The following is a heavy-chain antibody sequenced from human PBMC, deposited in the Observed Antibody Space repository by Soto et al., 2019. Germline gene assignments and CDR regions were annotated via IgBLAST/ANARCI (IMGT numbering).Heavy chain of an antibody. D-gene: IGHD1-26*01. CDR1: GFNFDDHA. CDR2: ISWNSVTI. V-gene: IGHV3-9*01. J-gene: IGHJ5*02. CDR3: VRSSGSQPRAGWFDP. Sequence: EVHLVESGGGLAQPGWSRRLSCAASGFNFDDHAMHWVRQTPGKSLEWVSGISWNSVTINYADSIKGRFTISRDNAKMTLYLQMNNLIPADTAMYFWVRSSGSQPRAGWFDPWGQGTLVTVS.